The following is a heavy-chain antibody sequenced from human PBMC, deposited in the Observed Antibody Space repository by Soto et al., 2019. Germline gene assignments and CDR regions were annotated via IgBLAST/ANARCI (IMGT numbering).Heavy chain of an antibody. CDR3: ARAGYCSTTSCSYYGMDV. V-gene: IGHV3-48*03. CDR2: ISSSGRAI. Sequence: LRLSCAASGFTFSSFEMNWVRQAPGKGLEWVSYISSSGRAIHYADSVKGRLTISRDNAKNSLYLQMNSLGAEDTAVYYCARAGYCSTTSCSYYGMDVWGQGTTVTVSS. J-gene: IGHJ6*02. D-gene: IGHD2-2*01. CDR1: GFTFSSFE.